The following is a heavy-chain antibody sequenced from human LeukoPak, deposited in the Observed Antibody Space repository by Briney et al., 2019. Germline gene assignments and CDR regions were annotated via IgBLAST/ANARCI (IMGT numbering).Heavy chain of an antibody. J-gene: IGHJ4*02. CDR2: MYHSGST. V-gene: IGHV4-39*07. D-gene: IGHD3-10*01. CDR3: ARVSYASGSSSDY. CDR1: GGSISSYY. Sequence: SETLSLTCTVSGGSISSYYWSWIRQPPGKGLEWIGSMYHSGSTYYNPPLKSRVTISVDTSKNQFSLKLSSVTAADTAVYYCARVSYASGSSSDYWGQGTLVTVSS.